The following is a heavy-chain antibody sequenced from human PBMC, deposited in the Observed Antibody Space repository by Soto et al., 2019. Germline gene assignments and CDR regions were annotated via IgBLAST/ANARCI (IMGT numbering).Heavy chain of an antibody. D-gene: IGHD2-15*01. CDR3: ARDGGYCSGGTCHFDY. V-gene: IGHV1-46*01. Sequence: ASVKVSCKASGYTFTSYYLHWVRQAPGQGLEWMGIINPSGGSTSYAQEFQGRVTMTRDTSTSTVYMELSSLRFEDTAVYYCARDGGYCSGGTCHFDYWGQGTPVTVSS. J-gene: IGHJ4*02. CDR1: GYTFTSYY. CDR2: INPSGGST.